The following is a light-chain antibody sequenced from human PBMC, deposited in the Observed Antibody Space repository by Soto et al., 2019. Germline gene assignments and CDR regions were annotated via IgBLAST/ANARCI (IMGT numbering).Light chain of an antibody. V-gene: IGKV3D-15*01. CDR2: NAF. CDR1: QNVNNW. J-gene: IGKJ5*01. Sequence: EIVWTQSPTTLSLSPGERATLSCRASQNVNNWLAWYKQKAGQAPRLLIYNAFSRATGIPARFSGSGSGTEFTLTISSLQSEDFAVYYCQQYYDWPITFGQGTRLEIK. CDR3: QQYYDWPIT.